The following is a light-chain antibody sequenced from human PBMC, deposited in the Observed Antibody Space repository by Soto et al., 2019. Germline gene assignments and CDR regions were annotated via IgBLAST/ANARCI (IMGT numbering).Light chain of an antibody. CDR2: EVN. CDR3: SSYAGSSNV. Sequence: QSVLTQPPSASGSPGQSVAISCTGTSSDVGGYNYVSWYQQHPGKAPKLMIYEVNKRPSGVPDRSSGSKSGNTASLTVSGLQAEDEADYYCSSYAGSSNVFGTGTKVT. J-gene: IGLJ1*01. V-gene: IGLV2-8*01. CDR1: SSDVGGYNY.